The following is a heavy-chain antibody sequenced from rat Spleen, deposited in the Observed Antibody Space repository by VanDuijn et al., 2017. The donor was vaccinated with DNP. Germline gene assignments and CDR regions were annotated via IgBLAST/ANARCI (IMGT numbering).Heavy chain of an antibody. Sequence: EVQLVESGGGLVQPGNSLKLSCAASGFTFSDCAMAWVRQAPKKGLEWVATVNYDGGITYYRDSVKGRFTISRDNAESALYLRMDSLRSEDTATYYCTRHDYSNYYFDYWGRGVMVTVSS. V-gene: IGHV5-17*01. D-gene: IGHD1-8*01. CDR2: VNYDGGIT. CDR3: TRHDYSNYYFDY. CDR1: GFTFSDCA. J-gene: IGHJ2*01.